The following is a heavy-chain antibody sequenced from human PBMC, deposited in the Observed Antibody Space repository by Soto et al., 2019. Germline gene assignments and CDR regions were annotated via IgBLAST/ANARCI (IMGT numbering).Heavy chain of an antibody. Sequence: PSETLSLTCTVSGGSISSYYWSWIGQPPGKGLEWIGYIYYSGITNYNPSLKSRVTISVDTSKNQFSLKLSSVTAADTAVYYCARYKSNYYYGMDVWGQGTMVTVSS. J-gene: IGHJ6*02. CDR3: ARYKSNYYYGMDV. CDR2: IYYSGIT. D-gene: IGHD1-20*01. CDR1: GGSISSYY. V-gene: IGHV4-59*01.